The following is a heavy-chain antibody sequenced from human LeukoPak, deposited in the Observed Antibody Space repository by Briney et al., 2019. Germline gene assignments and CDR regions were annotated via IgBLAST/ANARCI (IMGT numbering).Heavy chain of an antibody. V-gene: IGHV3-7*01. J-gene: IGHJ6*03. CDR3: ARDPGTNYYYYYMDV. Sequence: GGSLRLSCAASGFTFSSYWMSWVRQAPGKGLEWVANIKQDGSEKYYVDSVKGRFTISRDNAKNSLYLQMNSLRAEDTAAYYCARDPGTNYYYYYMDVWGKGTTVTVSS. CDR1: GFTFSSYW. CDR2: IKQDGSEK. D-gene: IGHD2-8*01.